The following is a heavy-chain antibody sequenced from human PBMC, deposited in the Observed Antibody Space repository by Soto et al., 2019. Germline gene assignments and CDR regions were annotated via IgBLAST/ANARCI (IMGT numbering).Heavy chain of an antibody. V-gene: IGHV3-48*01. J-gene: IGHJ4*02. CDR1: GFTFSSYS. D-gene: IGHD4-17*01. Sequence: GGSLRLSCGASGFTFSSYSMKWVRQAPGKGLEWLSYISSSSSSTYYADSVKGRFTISRDNAKNSLYLQMNSLRAEDTAVYYCARDRGYGDIWGQGTLVTVSS. CDR2: ISSSSSST. CDR3: ARDRGYGDI.